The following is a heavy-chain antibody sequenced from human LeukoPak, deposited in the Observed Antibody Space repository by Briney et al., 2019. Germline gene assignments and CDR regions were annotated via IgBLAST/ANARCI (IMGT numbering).Heavy chain of an antibody. J-gene: IGHJ4*02. D-gene: IGHD3-9*01. CDR1: GGSISSSSYY. CDR3: ARLLRYFDWLSSGYFDY. Sequence: PSETLSLTCTVSGGSISSSSYYWGWIRQPPGKGLEWIGSIYYSGSTYYNPSLKSRVTISVDTSKDQFSLKLSSVTAADTAVYYCARLLRYFDWLSSGYFDYWGQETLVTVSS. V-gene: IGHV4-39*01. CDR2: IYYSGST.